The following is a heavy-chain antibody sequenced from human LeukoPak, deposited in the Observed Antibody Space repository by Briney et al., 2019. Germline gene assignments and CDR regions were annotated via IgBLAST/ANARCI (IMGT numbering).Heavy chain of an antibody. V-gene: IGHV1-18*01. CDR1: GYTFTSYG. D-gene: IGHD5-12*01. J-gene: IGHJ4*02. CDR2: ISAYNGNT. Sequence: ASVNVSCKASGYTFTSYGISWVRQAPGQGLEWMGWISAYNGNTNYAQKLQGRVTMTTDTSTSTAYMELRSLRSDDTAVYYCAGGVATISSFDYWGQGTLVTVSS. CDR3: AGGVATISSFDY.